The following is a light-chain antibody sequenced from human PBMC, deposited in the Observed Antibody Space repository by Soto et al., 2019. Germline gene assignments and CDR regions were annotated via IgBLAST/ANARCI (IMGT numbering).Light chain of an antibody. V-gene: IGKV3-20*01. J-gene: IGKJ2*03. CDR3: QQYGDYNSPRYS. CDR1: QSVSSNY. CDR2: ATS. Sequence: EIVLTQSPGTLSLSPGDRVTLSCRASQSVSSNYLAWYQQKPGQAPRLLIYATSARATGIPDRFSGSGSGTDFILTISRLEPEDFAMYYCQQYGDYNSPRYSFGQGTRLEI.